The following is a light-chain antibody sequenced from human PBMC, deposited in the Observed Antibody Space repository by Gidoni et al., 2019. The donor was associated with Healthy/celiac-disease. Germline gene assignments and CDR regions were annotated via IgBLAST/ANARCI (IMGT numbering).Light chain of an antibody. V-gene: IGKV3-20*01. J-gene: IGKJ2*03. Sequence: EIVLTQSPGTLSLAPGERATLSGRASQSVSSSYFSWYQQKPGQAPRLLIYGASSRATGIPDRFSGSVSGTDFTLTISRLEPEDFSLYYCQQYGSSPYSFGQGTKLEIK. CDR1: QSVSSSY. CDR2: GAS. CDR3: QQYGSSPYS.